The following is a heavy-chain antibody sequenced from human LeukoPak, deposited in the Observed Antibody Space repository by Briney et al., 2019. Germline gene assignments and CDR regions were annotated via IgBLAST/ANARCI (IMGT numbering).Heavy chain of an antibody. CDR2: ISGSGGST. Sequence: ETLSLTCTVSGGSISSSSYCWGWIRQPPGKGLEWVSSISGSGGSTYYADSVKGRFTISGDNSKKTLYLQMNSLRPEDTAVYYCARCTASCYANAFDVWGQGTLLTVSS. CDR3: ARCTASCYANAFDV. V-gene: IGHV3-23*01. D-gene: IGHD2-2*01. CDR1: GGSISSSSYC. J-gene: IGHJ3*01.